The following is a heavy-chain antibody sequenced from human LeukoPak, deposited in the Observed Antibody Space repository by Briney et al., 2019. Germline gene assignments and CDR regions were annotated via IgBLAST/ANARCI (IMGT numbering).Heavy chain of an antibody. J-gene: IGHJ4*02. CDR1: GFTFSSYG. D-gene: IGHD6-19*01. CDR2: IWYDGSNK. CDR3: ARDQGYSSGWYPY. V-gene: IGHV3-33*01. Sequence: GRSLRLSCAASGFTFSSYGMHWVRQAPGKGLEWVAVIWYDGSNKYYADSVKGRFTIPRDNSKNTLYLQMNSLRAEDTAVYYCARDQGYSSGWYPYWGQGTLVTVSS.